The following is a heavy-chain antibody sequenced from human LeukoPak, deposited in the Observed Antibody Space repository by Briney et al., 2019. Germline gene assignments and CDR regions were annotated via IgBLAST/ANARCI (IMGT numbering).Heavy chain of an antibody. J-gene: IGHJ2*01. V-gene: IGHV3-30*01. Sequence: GGSLRLSCAASGFTFSSYAMHWVRQAPGKGLEWVAVISYDGSNKYYAGSVKGRFTISRDNSKNTLYLQMNSLRAEDTAVYYCARDPVGATNGPYFDLWGRGTLVTVSS. CDR2: ISYDGSNK. CDR3: ARDPVGATNGPYFDL. D-gene: IGHD1-26*01. CDR1: GFTFSSYA.